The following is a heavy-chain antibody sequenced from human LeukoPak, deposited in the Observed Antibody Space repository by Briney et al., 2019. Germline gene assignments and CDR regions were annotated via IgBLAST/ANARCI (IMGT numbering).Heavy chain of an antibody. J-gene: IGHJ4*02. V-gene: IGHV4-59*01. CDR3: ARVVRYNWNPNYFDY. CDR1: GGSISSYY. D-gene: IGHD1-20*01. Sequence: PSETLSLTCTVSGGSISSYYWSWIRQPPGKGLEWSGYIYYSGSTNYNPSLKSRVTISVDTSKNQFSLKLSSVTAADTAVYYCARVVRYNWNPNYFDYWGQGTLVTVSS. CDR2: IYYSGST.